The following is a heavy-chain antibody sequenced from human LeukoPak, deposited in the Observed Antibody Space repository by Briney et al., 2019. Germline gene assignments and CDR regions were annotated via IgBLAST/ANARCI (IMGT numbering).Heavy chain of an antibody. Sequence: GASVKVSCKASGGTFRRYAISWVRQPPGQGLAWMGRIIPIFGIANYAQKFQGRVTITADKSTSTAYMELSSLRSEDTAVYYCARASYYYDSSGYYLDYWGQGTLVTVSS. V-gene: IGHV1-69*04. CDR2: IIPIFGIA. CDR1: GGTFRRYA. CDR3: ARASYYYDSSGYYLDY. J-gene: IGHJ4*02. D-gene: IGHD3-22*01.